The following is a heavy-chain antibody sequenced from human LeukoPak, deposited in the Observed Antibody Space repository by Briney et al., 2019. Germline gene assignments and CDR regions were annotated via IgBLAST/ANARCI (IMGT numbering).Heavy chain of an antibody. J-gene: IGHJ6*03. Sequence: GGSLRLSCAASGFTFSSYAMSWVRQAPGKGLEWVSAISGSGGSTYYADSVKGRFTISRDNSKNTLYLQMNSLRAEDTAVYYCAKSALVGWFGGRSLLDYYYYYMDVWGKGTTVTVSS. CDR1: GFTFSSYA. D-gene: IGHD3-10*01. CDR2: ISGSGGST. V-gene: IGHV3-23*01. CDR3: AKSALVGWFGGRSLLDYYYYYMDV.